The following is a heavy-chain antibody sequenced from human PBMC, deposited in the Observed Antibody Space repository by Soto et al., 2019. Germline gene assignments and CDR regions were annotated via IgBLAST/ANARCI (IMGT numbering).Heavy chain of an antibody. CDR2: IYPSDSNT. CDR3: ARQYPPYTYGMDV. J-gene: IGHJ6*02. V-gene: IGHV5-51*01. CDR1: GYSFASYW. D-gene: IGHD3-16*01. Sequence: GESLKISCKGSGYSFASYWIVWVRHRPGKGLEWLGIIYPSDSNTKYNRALQGQGTLSADKSSNTAYLQWSSLRASHTATFYCARQYPPYTYGMDVWAQGTTVTVSS.